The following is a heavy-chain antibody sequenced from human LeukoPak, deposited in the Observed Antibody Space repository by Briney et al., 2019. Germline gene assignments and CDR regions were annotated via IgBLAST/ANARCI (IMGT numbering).Heavy chain of an antibody. V-gene: IGHV3-13*04. CDR1: GFTFSNGD. D-gene: IGHD6-13*01. CDR2: IGTIGDT. CDR3: ARELRTAAGFDAFDI. J-gene: IGHJ3*02. Sequence: PGGSLRLSCVASGFTFSNGDMHWVRQATGKGPEWVSAIGTIGDTYYSDSVKGRFTISRENAKNSLYLQMNSLRAGDTAVYYCARELRTAAGFDAFDIWGQGTRVTVSS.